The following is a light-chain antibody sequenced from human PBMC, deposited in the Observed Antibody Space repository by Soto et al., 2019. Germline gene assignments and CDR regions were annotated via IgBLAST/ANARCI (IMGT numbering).Light chain of an antibody. Sequence: DIQMTQSPSSLSASVGDRVTMACQASQNINNYLNWYQQKPGRAPKLLIYDASNLEAGVPSRFRGSRSGTDFAFTICRLQPEDIATDYCQQYENLPTFGQGTRLENK. CDR1: QNINNY. CDR2: DAS. V-gene: IGKV1-33*01. J-gene: IGKJ5*01. CDR3: QQYENLPT.